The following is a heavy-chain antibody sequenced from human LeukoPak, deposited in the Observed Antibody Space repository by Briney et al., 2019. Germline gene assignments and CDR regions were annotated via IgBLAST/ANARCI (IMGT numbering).Heavy chain of an antibody. V-gene: IGHV3-48*04. D-gene: IGHD3-10*01. Sequence: PGGSLRLSCAASGFTFSSYSMNWVRQAPGKGLEWVSYISSSSSTIYYADSVKGRFTISRDNAKNSLYLQMNSLRAEDTAVYYCARGWFGEFLYYFDYWGQGTLVTVSS. CDR2: ISSSSSTI. CDR1: GFTFSSYS. J-gene: IGHJ4*02. CDR3: ARGWFGEFLYYFDY.